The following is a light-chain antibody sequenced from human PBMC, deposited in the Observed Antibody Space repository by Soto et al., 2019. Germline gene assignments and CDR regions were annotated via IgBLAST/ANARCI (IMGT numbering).Light chain of an antibody. Sequence: DIHMTQSPSSLSASVGHSFTGTCRASQSIGRWLAWYQQKPGKSPKLLIFDASTLENGLPARLSGSRSGPEFSLTISSLQPDDFETYYCQQYYSYWTFGQGTKVDIK. CDR2: DAS. J-gene: IGKJ1*01. CDR3: QQYYSYWT. V-gene: IGKV1-5*01. CDR1: QSIGRW.